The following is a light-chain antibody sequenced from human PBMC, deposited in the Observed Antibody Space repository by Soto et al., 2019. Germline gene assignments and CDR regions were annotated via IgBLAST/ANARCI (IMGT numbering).Light chain of an antibody. CDR3: TSYTSSSTPYV. Sequence: QSVLTQPASVSGSPGHSITISCAGTSSDVGGYTYVSWYQQHPGKAPKLMIYDVSNRPSGVSNRFSGSKSGNTASLTISGLQAEDEADYYCTSYTSSSTPYVFGGGTKVTVL. V-gene: IGLV2-14*01. CDR1: SSDVGGYTY. J-gene: IGLJ1*01. CDR2: DVS.